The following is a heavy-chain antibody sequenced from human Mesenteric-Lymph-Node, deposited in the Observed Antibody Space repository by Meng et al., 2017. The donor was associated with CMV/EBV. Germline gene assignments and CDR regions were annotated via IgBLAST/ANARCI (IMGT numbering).Heavy chain of an antibody. CDR2: IRYDGSNK. Sequence: GESLKISCAASGFTFSDYYMSWIRQAPGKGLEWVAFIRYDGSNKYYADSVKGRFTISRDNSKNTLYLQMNSLRAEDTAVYYCAKTVEVGATPYPDYWGQGTLVTVSS. CDR3: AKTVEVGATPYPDY. J-gene: IGHJ4*02. D-gene: IGHD1-26*01. CDR1: GFTFSDYY. V-gene: IGHV3-30*02.